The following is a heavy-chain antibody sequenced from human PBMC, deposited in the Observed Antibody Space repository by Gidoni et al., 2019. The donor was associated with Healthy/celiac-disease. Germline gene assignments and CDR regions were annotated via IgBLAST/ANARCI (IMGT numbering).Heavy chain of an antibody. D-gene: IGHD2-2*01. CDR2: IYHSGST. Sequence: VQLQESGPGLVKPSGTLSLTCAVSGGSISSSNWWSWVRQPPGKGLEWIGEIYHSGSTNYNPSLKSRVTISVDKSKNQFSLKLSSVTAADTAVYYCAREEGVVVPAAMSGSNWFDPWGQGTLVTVSS. CDR1: GGSISSSNW. J-gene: IGHJ5*02. V-gene: IGHV4-4*02. CDR3: AREEGVVVPAAMSGSNWFDP.